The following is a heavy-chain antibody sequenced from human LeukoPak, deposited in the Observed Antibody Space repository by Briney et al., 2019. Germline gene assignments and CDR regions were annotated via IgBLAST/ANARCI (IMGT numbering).Heavy chain of an antibody. J-gene: IGHJ4*02. D-gene: IGHD3-3*01. CDR3: ARVTRFLEWLSTPYYFDY. Sequence: ASVKVSCKASGYTFTGYYMHWVRQAPGQGLEWMGWINPNSGGTNYAQKFQGRGTMTRDTSISTAYMELSRLRSDDTAVYYCARVTRFLEWLSTPYYFDYWGQGTLVTVSS. CDR1: GYTFTGYY. V-gene: IGHV1-2*02. CDR2: INPNSGGT.